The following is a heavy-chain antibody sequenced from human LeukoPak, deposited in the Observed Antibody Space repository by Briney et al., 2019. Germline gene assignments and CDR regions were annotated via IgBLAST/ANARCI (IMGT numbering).Heavy chain of an antibody. J-gene: IGHJ4*02. CDR2: ISSSGSTI. CDR1: GFTFSSYE. V-gene: IGHV3-48*03. CDR3: TKFLRADSGWPFDY. Sequence: GGSLRLSCAASGFTFSSYEMNWVRQAPGKGLEWVSYISSSGSTIYYADSVKGRFTISRDNSKNTLYLQMSSLRAEDTALYYCTKFLRADSGWPFDYWGQGTLVTVSS. D-gene: IGHD6-19*01.